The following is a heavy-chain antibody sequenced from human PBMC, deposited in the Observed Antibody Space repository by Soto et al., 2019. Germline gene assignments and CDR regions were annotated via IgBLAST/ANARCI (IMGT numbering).Heavy chain of an antibody. J-gene: IGHJ3*02. CDR1: GYTFTSYG. Sequence: ASVKVSCKASGYTFTSYGISWVRQAPGQGLEWMGWISAYNGNTNYAQKLQGRVTMTTDTSTSTAYMELRSLRSDDTAVYYCARDVVVVVAATPGDAFDIWGQGTMGTVSS. V-gene: IGHV1-18*01. D-gene: IGHD2-15*01. CDR2: ISAYNGNT. CDR3: ARDVVVVVAATPGDAFDI.